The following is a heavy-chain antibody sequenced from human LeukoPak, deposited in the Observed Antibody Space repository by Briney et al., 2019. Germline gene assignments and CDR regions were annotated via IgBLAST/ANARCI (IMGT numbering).Heavy chain of an antibody. V-gene: IGHV3-21*01. J-gene: IGHJ4*02. CDR3: ARVLGALRYFDWLLSPPYYFDY. D-gene: IGHD3-9*01. Sequence: PGGSLRLSCAASGFTFSSYSMNWVRRAPGKGLEWVSSISSSSSYIYYADSVKGRFTISRDNAKNSLYLQMNSLRAEDTAVYYCARVLGALRYFDWLLSPPYYFDYWGQGTLVTVSS. CDR2: ISSSSSYI. CDR1: GFTFSSYS.